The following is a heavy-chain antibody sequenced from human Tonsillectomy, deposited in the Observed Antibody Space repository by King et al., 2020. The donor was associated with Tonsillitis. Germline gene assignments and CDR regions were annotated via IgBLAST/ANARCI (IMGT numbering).Heavy chain of an antibody. J-gene: IGHJ6*02. CDR3: TRRPYSSCWYYYYGMDV. V-gene: IGHV3-49*03. CDR2: IKTKAYGGTT. D-gene: IGHD6-19*01. CDR1: GFTFGDCA. Sequence: QLVQSGGGLVQPGRSLRLSCTTSGFTFGDCALSWFRQAPGKGLEWVGFIKTKAYGGTTEYAESVKGRFSISRDDSKSIAYLQMNSLKTEDTAVYYCTRRPYSSCWYYYYGMDVWGQGTTVTVSS.